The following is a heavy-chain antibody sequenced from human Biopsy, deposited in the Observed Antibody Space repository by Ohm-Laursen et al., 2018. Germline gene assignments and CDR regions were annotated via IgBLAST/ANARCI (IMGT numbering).Heavy chain of an antibody. CDR3: ATSTMVRSSGHASDI. CDR2: IWYDGFNR. D-gene: IGHD3-10*01. J-gene: IGHJ3*02. CDR1: GFTFSSYG. Sequence: SLRLSCAASGFTFSSYGMHWVRQAPGQGLEWVAFIWYDGFNRYYADSVKGRFPISRDNSKNTLDLQMNSLRAEDTAVYYCATSTMVRSSGHASDIWGQGTVVTVS. V-gene: IGHV3-33*01.